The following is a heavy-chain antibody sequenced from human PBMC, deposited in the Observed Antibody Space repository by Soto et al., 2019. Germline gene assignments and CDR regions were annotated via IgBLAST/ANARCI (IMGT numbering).Heavy chain of an antibody. CDR2: IYHSGST. CDR3: ARGRVVVPAAVMFNCLDP. J-gene: IGHJ5*02. CDR1: GYSISSGYY. V-gene: IGHV4-38-2*01. Sequence: PSETLSLTCAVSGYSISSGYYWGWIRQPPGKGLEWIGSIYHSGSTYYNPSLRSRVTISVDRSRTQFSLKMSSVTAADTAVYYCARGRVVVPAAVMFNCLDPWGQGALVTVS. D-gene: IGHD2-2*01.